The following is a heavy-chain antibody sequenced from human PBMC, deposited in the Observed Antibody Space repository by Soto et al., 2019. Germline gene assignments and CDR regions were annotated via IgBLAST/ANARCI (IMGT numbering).Heavy chain of an antibody. CDR2: ISGSGGST. CDR3: AKDLGYCTNGVCYRGDDAFDI. Sequence: GGSLRLSCAASGFIFSSHAMSWVRHAPGKGLESVSAISGSGGSTYYADSVKGRFTISRDNSKNTLYLQMNSLRAEDTAVYYCAKDLGYCTNGVCYRGDDAFDIWGQGTMVTVSS. CDR1: GFIFSSHA. V-gene: IGHV3-23*01. J-gene: IGHJ3*02. D-gene: IGHD2-8*01.